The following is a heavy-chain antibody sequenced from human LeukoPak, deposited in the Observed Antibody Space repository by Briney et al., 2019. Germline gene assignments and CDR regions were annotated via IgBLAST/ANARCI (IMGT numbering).Heavy chain of an antibody. CDR1: GFSFNNYW. CDR3: AKTRPLDSSSWSHGDY. D-gene: IGHD6-13*01. Sequence: PGGSLRLSCAASGFSFNNYWMNWVRQAPGKGLEWVSAISGSGDSTYYGDSVKGRFTISRDNSKNTLYLQMNSLRAEDTAVYYCAKTRPLDSSSWSHGDYWGQGTLVTVSS. V-gene: IGHV3-23*01. J-gene: IGHJ4*02. CDR2: ISGSGDST.